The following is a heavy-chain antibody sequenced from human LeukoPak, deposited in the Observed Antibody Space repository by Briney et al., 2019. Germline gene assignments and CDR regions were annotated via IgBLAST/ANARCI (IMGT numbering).Heavy chain of an antibody. CDR1: GFTFDDYS. V-gene: IGHV3-43*01. J-gene: IGHJ3*02. CDR3: AKDGKNNNDI. Sequence: GGSRRLSCAASGFTFDDYSMHWVRQAPGKGLEWVSLITWDGGSTYYADSVKGRFTISRDNSKNSLYLQMNSLGSEDTALYYCAKDGKNNNDIWGQGTMVTVSS. CDR2: ITWDGGST. D-gene: IGHD1/OR15-1a*01.